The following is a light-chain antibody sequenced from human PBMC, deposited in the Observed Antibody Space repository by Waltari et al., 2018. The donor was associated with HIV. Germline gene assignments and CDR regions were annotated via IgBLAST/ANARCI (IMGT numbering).Light chain of an antibody. V-gene: IGLV3-1*01. Sequence: SSDLAQAPSVSVSPGQPAPNTSPGDNLDNQYVSWYQQRPGQSPILVIYQDFKRHSGIPERFSGSNSGDTATLTISGTQAMDEADYYCQAWDSSVVFGGGTKLTVL. CDR2: QDF. J-gene: IGLJ2*01. CDR3: QAWDSSVV. CDR1: NLDNQY.